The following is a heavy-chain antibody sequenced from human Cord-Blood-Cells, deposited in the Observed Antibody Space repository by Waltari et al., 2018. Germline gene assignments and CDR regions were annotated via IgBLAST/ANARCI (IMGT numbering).Heavy chain of an antibody. CDR2: IYYSGST. V-gene: IGHV4-59*01. CDR1: GGSISSYY. J-gene: IGHJ4*02. Sequence: QVQLQESGPGLVKPSETLSLTCTVSGGSISSYYWSWIRQPPGKGLEWIGYIYYSGSTNYNPSLKSRVTISVDTSKNQFSLKLSSVTAADTAVYYCARADLDQLLYDYWGQGTLVTVSS. D-gene: IGHD2-2*02. CDR3: ARADLDQLLYDY.